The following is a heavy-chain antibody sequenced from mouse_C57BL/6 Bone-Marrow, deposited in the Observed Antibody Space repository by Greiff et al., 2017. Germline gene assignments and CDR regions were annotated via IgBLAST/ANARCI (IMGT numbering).Heavy chain of an antibody. Sequence: EVQLVESGGDLVKPGGSLKLSCAASGFTFSSYGMSWVRQTPDKRLEWVATISSGGSYTYYPDSVKGRFTISRDNAKNTLYLQRSSLKSEDTAMYYCARREDYFDYWGQGTTLTVSS. CDR1: GFTFSSYG. J-gene: IGHJ2*01. V-gene: IGHV5-6*01. CDR2: ISSGGSYT. CDR3: ARREDYFDY.